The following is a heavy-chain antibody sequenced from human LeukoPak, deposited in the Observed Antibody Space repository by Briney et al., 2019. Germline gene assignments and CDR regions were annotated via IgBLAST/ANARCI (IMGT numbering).Heavy chain of an antibody. D-gene: IGHD3-22*01. J-gene: IGHJ4*02. Sequence: GRPLRLSCAASGFTFSSYGMHWVRQAPGKGLEWVAVIWYDGSNKYYADSVKGRFTISRDNSKNTLYLQMNSLRAEDTAVYYCARDVPDYYDSSGLFDYWGQGTLVTVSS. CDR2: IWYDGSNK. CDR3: ARDVPDYYDSSGLFDY. V-gene: IGHV3-33*01. CDR1: GFTFSSYG.